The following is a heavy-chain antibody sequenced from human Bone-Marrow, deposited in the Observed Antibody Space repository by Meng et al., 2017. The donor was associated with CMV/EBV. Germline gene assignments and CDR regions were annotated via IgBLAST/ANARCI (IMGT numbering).Heavy chain of an antibody. Sequence: CTASGYTFTSRYLHWVRPAPGQGLERIGFLHPTGGSTSFAQKFHGRVTMTRDTSTSTVYMELNSLTSEDTAVYYCARDRGSGPYCFDLWGQGTLVTVSS. CDR2: LHPTGGST. D-gene: IGHD6-19*01. V-gene: IGHV1-46*01. J-gene: IGHJ4*02. CDR1: GYTFTSRY. CDR3: ARDRGSGPYCFDL.